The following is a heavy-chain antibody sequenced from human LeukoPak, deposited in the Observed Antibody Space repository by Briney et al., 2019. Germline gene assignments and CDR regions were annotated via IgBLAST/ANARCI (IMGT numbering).Heavy chain of an antibody. CDR1: GGTFSSHA. J-gene: IGHJ4*02. D-gene: IGHD2-21*02. CDR2: IIPILGIA. V-gene: IGHV1-69*04. Sequence: GASVKVSCKASGGTFSSHAISWVRQAPGQGLEWMGRIIPILGIANYAQKFQGRVTITADKSTSTAYMELSSLRSEDTAVYYCASTHILAYCGGDCYSAVFDYWGQGTLVTVSS. CDR3: ASTHILAYCGGDCYSAVFDY.